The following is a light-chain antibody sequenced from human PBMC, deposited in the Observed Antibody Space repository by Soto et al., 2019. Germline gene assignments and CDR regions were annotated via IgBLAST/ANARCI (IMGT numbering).Light chain of an antibody. V-gene: IGKV3-20*01. J-gene: IGKJ4*01. CDR1: QRVRSSY. CDR2: GAS. Sequence: EILLTQSPGTLSLSLGERATLSCRSIQRVRSSYLAWYQQKPGHAPRLLIYGASSRATGIPDRFSGSGSGTDFTLIISRLEPEDFAVHLCQQYGTSPLTFGGGPKVDIK. CDR3: QQYGTSPLT.